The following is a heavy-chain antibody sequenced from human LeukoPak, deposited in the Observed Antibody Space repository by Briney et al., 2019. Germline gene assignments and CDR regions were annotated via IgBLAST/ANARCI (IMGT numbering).Heavy chain of an antibody. V-gene: IGHV3-48*02. CDR1: GFTFSNYS. Sequence: GGSLRLPWAASGFTFSNYSMNWVRQAPGKGLEWVSYISTRSGTIYYTDSVKGRFTISRDDAKNSLYLQMNSLRDEDTAVYYCARDRGGYEFFDSWGQGILVTVSS. J-gene: IGHJ4*02. CDR2: ISTRSGTI. D-gene: IGHD5-12*01. CDR3: ARDRGGYEFFDS.